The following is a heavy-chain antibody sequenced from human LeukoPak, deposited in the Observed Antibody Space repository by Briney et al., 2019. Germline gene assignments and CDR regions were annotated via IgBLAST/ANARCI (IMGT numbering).Heavy chain of an antibody. V-gene: IGHV3-48*04. Sequence: GGSLRLSCAASGFTFSSYSMNWVRQAPGKGLGWVSYISSSSTIYYADSVKGRFTISRDNAKNSLYLQMNSLRAEDTAVYYCARDWGGSGYYLYYYYYYMDVWGKGTTVTVSS. CDR2: ISSSSTI. J-gene: IGHJ6*03. D-gene: IGHD3-22*01. CDR3: ARDWGGSGYYLYYYYYYMDV. CDR1: GFTFSSYS.